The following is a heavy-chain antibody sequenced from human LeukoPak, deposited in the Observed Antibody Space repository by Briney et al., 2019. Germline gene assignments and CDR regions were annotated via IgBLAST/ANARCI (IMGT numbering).Heavy chain of an antibody. D-gene: IGHD6-13*01. CDR3: AREAGSSWSYYFDY. J-gene: IGHJ4*02. V-gene: IGHV1-69*05. CDR1: GGTFSSYA. Sequence: GSSVKLSCKASGGTFSSYAISWVRQAPGQGLELMGRIIPIFGTANYAQKFQGRVTITTDESTSTAYMELSSLRSEDTAVYYCAREAGSSWSYYFDYWGQGTLVTVSS. CDR2: IIPIFGTA.